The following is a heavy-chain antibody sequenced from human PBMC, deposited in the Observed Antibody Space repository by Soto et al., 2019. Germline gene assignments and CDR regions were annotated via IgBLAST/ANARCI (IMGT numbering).Heavy chain of an antibody. V-gene: IGHV3-74*01. D-gene: IGHD3-16*01. Sequence: EVQLVESGGGLVQPGGSLRLSCAASGFTFSNYWMHWVRQAPGKGLVWVSRINSDGSSTSHADSVKGRFTISRDNAKNTLYLKMNSLRAEDTAVYYCARNAYYYGMDVWGQGTTVTVSS. CDR1: GFTFSNYW. J-gene: IGHJ6*02. CDR3: ARNAYYYGMDV. CDR2: INSDGSST.